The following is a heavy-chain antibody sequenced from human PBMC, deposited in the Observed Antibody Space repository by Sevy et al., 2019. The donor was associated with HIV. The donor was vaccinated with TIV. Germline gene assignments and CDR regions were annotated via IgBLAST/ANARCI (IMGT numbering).Heavy chain of an antibody. CDR1: GGTVSSGSSY. CDR2: IHYRGST. Sequence: SETLSLTCTVSGGTVSSGSSYWSWIRQPPGKGLEWIGYIHYRGSTNYNPALKSRVTASVDTSKNQFFLNLKSVTAADTAVYFCAGSGPEGNYYWSGAFDIWGQGTTVTVSS. V-gene: IGHV4-61*01. CDR3: AGSGPEGNYYWSGAFDI. J-gene: IGHJ3*02. D-gene: IGHD3-22*01.